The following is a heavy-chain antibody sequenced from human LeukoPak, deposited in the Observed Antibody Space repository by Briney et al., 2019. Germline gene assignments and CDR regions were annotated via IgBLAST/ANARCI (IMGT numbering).Heavy chain of an antibody. CDR1: GGSFSGYY. CDR3: ARGGVIAAAGTYYYYYYMDV. Sequence: PSETLSLTCAVYGGSFSGYYWSWIRQPPGKGLEWIGEINHSGSTNYNPSLKSRVTISVDTSKNQFSLKLSSVTAADTAVYYCARGGVIAAAGTYYYYYYMDVWGKGTTVTISS. J-gene: IGHJ6*03. V-gene: IGHV4-34*01. CDR2: INHSGST. D-gene: IGHD6-13*01.